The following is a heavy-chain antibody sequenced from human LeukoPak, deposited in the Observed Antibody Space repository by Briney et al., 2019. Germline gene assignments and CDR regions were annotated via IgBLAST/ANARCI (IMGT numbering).Heavy chain of an antibody. V-gene: IGHV3-74*01. Sequence: GGSLRLSCAASGFTFSSYWMHWVRQAPGKGLVWVSRVNSDGSCTTYADSVKGRFTISRDNAKNTLYLQMNSLSAEDTAVYYCARGSTQYSSGWYGLDYWGQGTLVTVSS. J-gene: IGHJ4*02. D-gene: IGHD6-19*01. CDR1: GFTFSSYW. CDR3: ARGSTQYSSGWYGLDY. CDR2: VNSDGSCT.